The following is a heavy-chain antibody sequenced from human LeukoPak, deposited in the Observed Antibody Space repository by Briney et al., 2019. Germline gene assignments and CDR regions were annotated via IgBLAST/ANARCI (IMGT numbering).Heavy chain of an antibody. CDR2: INQDGSEK. V-gene: IGHV3-7*01. J-gene: IGHJ4*02. Sequence: PGGSLRLSCAASGFNFNRKWMTWVRQAPGKGLEWVANINQDGSEKYYVDSVKGRFSIYRDNAKSSLYLEMSGLRAEDTAVYYCADPPSDYWGQGTLVAVSS. CDR3: ADPPSDY. CDR1: GFNFNRKW.